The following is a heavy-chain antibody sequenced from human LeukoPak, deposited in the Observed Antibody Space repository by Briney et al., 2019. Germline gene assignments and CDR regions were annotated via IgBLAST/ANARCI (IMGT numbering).Heavy chain of an antibody. V-gene: IGHV4-4*07. J-gene: IGHJ6*03. CDR3: ARDGIVVVPAAPWDYYYYYMDV. Sequence: PSETLSFTCTVSGGSISSYYWSWIRQPAGKGLEWIGRVYTSGSTNYNPSLKSRVTMSVDTSKNQFSLKLSSVTAADTAVYYCARDGIVVVPAAPWDYYYYYMDVWGKGTTVTVSS. CDR2: VYTSGST. D-gene: IGHD2-2*01. CDR1: GGSISSYY.